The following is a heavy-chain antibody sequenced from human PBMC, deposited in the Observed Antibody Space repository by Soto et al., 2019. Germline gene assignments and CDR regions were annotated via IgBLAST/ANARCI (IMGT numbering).Heavy chain of an antibody. V-gene: IGHV4-30-4*01. CDR3: ARVNMDYYDSSGYSPDY. Sequence: SETLSLTCTVSGVSISSRDYYWSWIRQPPGEGLEWIGYIYYSGSTNYNPSLKSRLTISVDTSKSQFSLNLSSVTAADTAVYYCARVNMDYYDSSGYSPDYWGQGTLVTVS. CDR2: IYYSGST. CDR1: GVSISSRDYY. D-gene: IGHD3-22*01. J-gene: IGHJ4*02.